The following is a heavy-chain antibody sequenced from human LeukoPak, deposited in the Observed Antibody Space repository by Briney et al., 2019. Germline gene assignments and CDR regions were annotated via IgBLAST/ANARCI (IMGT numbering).Heavy chain of an antibody. CDR3: ARHYGSAWFAH. J-gene: IGHJ5*02. CDR2: FNPRDSST. V-gene: IGHV5-51*01. D-gene: IGHD6-25*01. CDR1: GYIFTNYW. Sequence: GESLKISCKTSGYIFTNYWLAWVCQMPGKGLEWVGIFNPRDSSTRYSPSFQGQVTFSADNSISTAYLQWSSLRASDTAIYYCARHYGSAWFAHWGQGTQVTVSS.